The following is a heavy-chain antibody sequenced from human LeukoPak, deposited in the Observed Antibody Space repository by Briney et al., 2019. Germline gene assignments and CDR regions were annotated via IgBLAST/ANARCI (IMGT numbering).Heavy chain of an antibody. D-gene: IGHD3-16*02. CDR1: GFTFSSYW. J-gene: IGHJ4*02. CDR3: ARGQPYDYVWGSYLSFDY. CDR2: IKQDGSEK. Sequence: GGSLRLSCAASGFTFSSYWMSWVRQAPGKGLEWVANIKQDGSEKYYVDSVKGRFTISRDNAKNSLYLQMNSLRAEDTALYYCARGQPYDYVWGSYLSFDYWGQGTLVTVSS. V-gene: IGHV3-7*03.